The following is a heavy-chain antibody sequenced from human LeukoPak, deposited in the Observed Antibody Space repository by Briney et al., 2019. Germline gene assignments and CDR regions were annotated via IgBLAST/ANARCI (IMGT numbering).Heavy chain of an antibody. V-gene: IGHV5-51*01. CDR3: ARHSLGVPVGSGSYYHPNWFDP. Sequence: GESLKISCKGSGYSFTSYWIGWVRQMSGKGLEWMGIIYPGDCDTRYSPSFQGQVTISADKSISTAYLQWSSLKASDTAMYYCARHSLGVPVGSGSYYHPNWFDPWGQGTLVTVSS. J-gene: IGHJ5*02. CDR2: IYPGDCDT. CDR1: GYSFTSYW. D-gene: IGHD3-10*01.